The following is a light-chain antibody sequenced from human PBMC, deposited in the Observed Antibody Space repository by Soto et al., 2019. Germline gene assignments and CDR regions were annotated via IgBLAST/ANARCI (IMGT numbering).Light chain of an antibody. CDR1: QSLVYSDGNTY. CDR2: KVS. CDR3: LQGTHWPPYT. Sequence: DVVMPQSPLSLPVTLGQPASISCRSSQSLVYSDGNTYLNWFQQRPGQSPRRIIYKVSNRGSGVPDRFRGSGSGTDFTLQISRVEAEDVGVYYCLQGTHWPPYTFGQGTKLEIK. V-gene: IGKV2-30*01. J-gene: IGKJ2*01.